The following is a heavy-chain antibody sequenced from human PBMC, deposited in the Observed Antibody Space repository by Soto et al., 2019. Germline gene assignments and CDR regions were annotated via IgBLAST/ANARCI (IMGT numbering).Heavy chain of an antibody. V-gene: IGHV3-30*18. CDR1: GFNFPRFG. CDR2: ITYEGSQI. Sequence: VQLVESGGGPVRPGGSLKLSCAASGFNFPRFGMHWVRQAPGKGLEWVALITYEGSQIYYADAVKGRFTISRDNGDNTLSLQMDNLRTEDTATYFCAKGRGEMNWANYYGLDVWGQGTTVTVSS. D-gene: IGHD7-27*01. J-gene: IGHJ6*02. CDR3: AKGRGEMNWANYYGLDV.